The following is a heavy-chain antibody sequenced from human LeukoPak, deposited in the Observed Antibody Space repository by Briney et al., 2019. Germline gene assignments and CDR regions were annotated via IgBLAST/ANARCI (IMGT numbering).Heavy chain of an antibody. D-gene: IGHD5-24*01. J-gene: IGHJ3*02. CDR3: ARDADLGTTITGGFDI. Sequence: GGSLRLSCAASGFTFSNYWMSWVRQAPGKGLEWVANIKHDGSEKFYVDSVRGRFTISRDNAKNSLYFQMSSLRAEDTAVYYCARDADLGTTITGGFDIRGQGKMVTVSS. CDR1: GFTFSNYW. V-gene: IGHV3-7*01. CDR2: IKHDGSEK.